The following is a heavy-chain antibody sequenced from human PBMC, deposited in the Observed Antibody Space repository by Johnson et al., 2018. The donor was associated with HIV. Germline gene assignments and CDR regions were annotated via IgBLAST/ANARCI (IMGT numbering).Heavy chain of an antibody. V-gene: IGHV3-38-3*01. D-gene: IGHD6-6*01. J-gene: IGHJ3*02. CDR2: ISGGST. CDR1: GFTFSNYA. Sequence: MLLVESGGGLVQPGGSLRLSCAASGFTFSNYAMSWVRQAPGKGLEWVSSISGGSTYYADSRKGRLTISRDNSKNTLYLQMNSLRAEDTAVYYCAKGPNGQLDDAFHIWGQGTMVTVSS. CDR3: AKGPNGQLDDAFHI.